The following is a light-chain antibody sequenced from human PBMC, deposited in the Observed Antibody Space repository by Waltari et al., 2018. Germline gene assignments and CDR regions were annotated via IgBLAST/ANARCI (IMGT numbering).Light chain of an antibody. CDR2: DTS. J-gene: IGKJ2*01. V-gene: IGKV3-11*01. Sequence: EIVLTQSPPTLSLSPGERATLSCGARQSVSSYLAWYQQKPGQAPRLLIYDTSSRATGIPARFSGSGSGTDFTLTISSLEPEDFAVYYCQHRTNWPQTFGPGTKLEI. CDR1: QSVSSY. CDR3: QHRTNWPQT.